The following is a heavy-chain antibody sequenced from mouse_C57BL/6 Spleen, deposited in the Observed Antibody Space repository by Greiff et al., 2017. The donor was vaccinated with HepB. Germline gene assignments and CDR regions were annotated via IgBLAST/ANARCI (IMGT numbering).Heavy chain of an antibody. V-gene: IGHV5-17*01. D-gene: IGHD2-1*01. CDR3: ARPEIYYDYFDY. Sequence: DVKVEESGGGLVKPGGSLKLSCAASGFTFSDYGMHWVRQAPEKGLEWVAYISSGSSTIYYADTVKGRFTISRDNAKNTLFLQMTSLRSEDTAMYYCARPEIYYDYFDYWGQGTTLTVSS. J-gene: IGHJ2*01. CDR1: GFTFSDYG. CDR2: ISSGSSTI.